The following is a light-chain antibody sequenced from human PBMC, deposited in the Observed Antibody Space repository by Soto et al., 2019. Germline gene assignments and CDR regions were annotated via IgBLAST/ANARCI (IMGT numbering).Light chain of an antibody. CDR3: RQYNSYSPWT. Sequence: DRVTITCRASQSISSWLAWYQQKPGKAPKLLIYKASSLESGVPSRLSGSGSGTEFTLTISSLQPDDFATYYCRQYNSYSPWTFGQGTKVDIK. V-gene: IGKV1-5*03. CDR1: QSISSW. CDR2: KAS. J-gene: IGKJ1*01.